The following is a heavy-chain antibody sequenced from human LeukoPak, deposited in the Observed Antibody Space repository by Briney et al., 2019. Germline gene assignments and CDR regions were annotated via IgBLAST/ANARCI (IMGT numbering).Heavy chain of an antibody. CDR2: IWSDGSQK. Sequence: PGRSLRLSCAASGFTFSTNGMHWVRQAPGKGLEWVAVIWSDGSQKYYADSVKGRFSISRDNFRNTLYLQMSSLRVEDTAVYYCARAAYDSSGYLTLWGRGTLVTVSS. D-gene: IGHD3-22*01. J-gene: IGHJ4*02. CDR3: ARAAYDSSGYLTL. CDR1: GFTFSTNG. V-gene: IGHV3-33*01.